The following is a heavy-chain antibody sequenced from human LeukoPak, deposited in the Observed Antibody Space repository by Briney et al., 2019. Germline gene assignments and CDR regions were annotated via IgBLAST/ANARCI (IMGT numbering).Heavy chain of an antibody. CDR3: GRNAYNWNFNDY. CDR2: SNSDGSST. D-gene: IGHD1-1*01. CDR1: GFTFSSYW. J-gene: IGHJ4*02. V-gene: IGHV3-74*01. Sequence: GGSLRLSCAASGFTFSSYWMHWVRQAPGKGLVWVSRSNSDGSSTNYADSVKGRFTISRDNAKNSLYLQMNSLRAEDTAIYYCGRNAYNWNFNDYWGQGTLVTVSS.